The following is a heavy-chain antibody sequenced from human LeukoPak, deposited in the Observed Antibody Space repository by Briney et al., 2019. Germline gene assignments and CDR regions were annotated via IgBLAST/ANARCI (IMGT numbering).Heavy chain of an antibody. J-gene: IGHJ6*03. Sequence: GGSLRLSCAASVFTFSSYWMHWVRQAPGKGLVWVSRINSDGSSTSYADSVKGRFTISRDNAKNTLYLQMNSLRAEDTAVYYCTRDTGDGSGSYYYYYYYMDVWGKGTTVTISS. V-gene: IGHV3-74*01. CDR1: VFTFSSYW. CDR2: INSDGSST. CDR3: TRDTGDGSGSYYYYYYYMDV. D-gene: IGHD3-10*01.